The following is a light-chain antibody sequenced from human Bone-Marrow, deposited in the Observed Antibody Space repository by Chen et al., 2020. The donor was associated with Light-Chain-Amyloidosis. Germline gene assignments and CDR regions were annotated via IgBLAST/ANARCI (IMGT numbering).Light chain of an antibody. Sequence: ELTQPPSVAVSPGQTASITCSGDKLGDKYASWYQQKPGQSPVVVIYQDTKRPSGIPERFSGSNSGNTATLTISDIQAVDEADYYCQAWYSYTAYAFGTGTKVSVL. J-gene: IGLJ1*01. CDR3: QAWYSYTAYA. CDR1: KLGDKY. CDR2: QDT. V-gene: IGLV3-1*01.